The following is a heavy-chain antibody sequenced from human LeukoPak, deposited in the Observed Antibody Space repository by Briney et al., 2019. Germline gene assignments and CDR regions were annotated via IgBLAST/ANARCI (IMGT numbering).Heavy chain of an antibody. CDR1: RFTFSSYA. Sequence: GGSLRLSCAASRFTFSSYAMSWVRQAPGKGLEWVSAISGSGGSTYYADSVKGRFTISRDNSKNTLYLQMSSLRAEDTAVYYCATQINPDTFDIWGQGTMVTVSS. J-gene: IGHJ3*02. CDR3: ATQINPDTFDI. V-gene: IGHV3-23*01. CDR2: ISGSGGST.